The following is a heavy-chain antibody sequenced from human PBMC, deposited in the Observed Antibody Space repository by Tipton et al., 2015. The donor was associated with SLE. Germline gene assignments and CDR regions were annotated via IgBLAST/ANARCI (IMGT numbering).Heavy chain of an antibody. Sequence: TLSLTCAVYGGSFSSFYWSWIRQPPGKGLEWIGYMFISGSTNYNPSLKSRVTMSIDASKNQFSLRLRSVTAADTAVYYCVRINSGASRLFDYWGQGMLVAVSS. CDR1: GGSFSSFY. D-gene: IGHD1-26*01. CDR2: MFISGST. CDR3: VRINSGASRLFDY. V-gene: IGHV4-4*08. J-gene: IGHJ4*02.